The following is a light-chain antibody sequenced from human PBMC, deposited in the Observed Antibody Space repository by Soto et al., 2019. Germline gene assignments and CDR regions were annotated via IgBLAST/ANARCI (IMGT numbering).Light chain of an antibody. CDR1: SSNIGSNY. CDR3: AAWDDSLSGHVV. CDR2: TNN. Sequence: QSVLTQPPSASGTPGQRVTISCSGSSSNIGSNYVYWYQQVPGTAPKLLIYTNNQRPSGVPDRFSGSKSGTSASLAISGLRSEDEADYYCAAWDDSLSGHVVFGGGTKLNVL. J-gene: IGLJ2*01. V-gene: IGLV1-47*02.